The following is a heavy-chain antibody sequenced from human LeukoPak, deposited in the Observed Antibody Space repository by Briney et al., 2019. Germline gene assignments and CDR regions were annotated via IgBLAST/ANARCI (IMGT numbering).Heavy chain of an antibody. V-gene: IGHV3-23*01. D-gene: IGHD5-18*01. J-gene: IGHJ4*02. CDR3: AKFRGYSYGPIGY. CDR1: GFTFSTYD. CDR2: ISGSGGST. Sequence: PGGSLRPSCAASGFTFSTYDMSWVRQAPGKGLEWVSAISGSGGSTFYADSVKGRFTISRDNSKNTLYLQMNSLRAEDTAVYYCAKFRGYSYGPIGYWGQGTLVTVSS.